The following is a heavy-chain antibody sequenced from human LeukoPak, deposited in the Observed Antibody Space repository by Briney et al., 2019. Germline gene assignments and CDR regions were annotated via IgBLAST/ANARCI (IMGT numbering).Heavy chain of an antibody. Sequence: SVKVSCKASGGTFSSYAISWVRQAPGQGLEWMGGIIPIFGTANYAQKFQGRVTITADESTSTAYLELSSLRSEDTAVYYCARLYCGGDCYSGGGYFDYRGQGTLVTVSS. CDR2: IIPIFGTA. J-gene: IGHJ4*02. CDR3: ARLYCGGDCYSGGGYFDY. V-gene: IGHV1-69*01. CDR1: GGTFSSYA. D-gene: IGHD2-21*01.